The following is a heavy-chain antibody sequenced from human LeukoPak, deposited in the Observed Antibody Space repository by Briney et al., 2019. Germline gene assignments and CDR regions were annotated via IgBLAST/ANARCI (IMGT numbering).Heavy chain of an antibody. Sequence: ASVKVSCKASGGTFSSYAISWVRQAPGQGLEWMGGIIPIFGTANYAQKFQGRVTITADKSTSTAYMELSSLRSEDTAVYYCARDISYCSSTSSCSGAFDIWGQGTMVTVSS. CDR2: IIPIFGTA. CDR1: GGTFSSYA. J-gene: IGHJ3*02. V-gene: IGHV1-69*06. CDR3: ARDISYCSSTSSCSGAFDI. D-gene: IGHD2-2*01.